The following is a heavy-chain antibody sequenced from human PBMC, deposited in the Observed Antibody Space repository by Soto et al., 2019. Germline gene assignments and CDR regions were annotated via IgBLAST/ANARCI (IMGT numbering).Heavy chain of an antibody. J-gene: IGHJ6*02. Sequence: LRLSCTASGFTFGDYAMSWFRQAPGKGLEWVGFIRSKAYGGTTEYAASVKGRFTISRDDSKSIAYLQMNSLKTEDTAVYYCTRDTGPRSYCSGGSCYALIRYYYYGMDVWGQGTTVTVSS. CDR3: TRDTGPRSYCSGGSCYALIRYYYYGMDV. D-gene: IGHD2-15*01. V-gene: IGHV3-49*03. CDR1: GFTFGDYA. CDR2: IRSKAYGGTT.